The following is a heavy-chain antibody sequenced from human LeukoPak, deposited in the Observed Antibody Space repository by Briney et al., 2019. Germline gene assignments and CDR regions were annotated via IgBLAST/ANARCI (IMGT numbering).Heavy chain of an antibody. Sequence: NPSETLSLTCTVSRGSMSSGTYYWGWIRQPPGKGLEWIASIRYLGSTFYNPSLQSRVTISVDTPKNQFSLKLSSVTAADTAVYYCARSPATYSSSWFGPRLDWYFDLWGRGTLVTVSS. CDR2: IRYLGST. CDR1: RGSMSSGTYY. CDR3: ARSPATYSSSWFGPRLDWYFDL. V-gene: IGHV4-39*01. D-gene: IGHD6-13*01. J-gene: IGHJ2*01.